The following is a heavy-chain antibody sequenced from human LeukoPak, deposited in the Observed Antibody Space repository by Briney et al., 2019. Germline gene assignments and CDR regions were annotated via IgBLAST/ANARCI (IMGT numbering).Heavy chain of an antibody. CDR3: TTGLRAADTN. D-gene: IGHD6-13*01. CDR1: GFTFSNTW. V-gene: IGHV3-15*01. J-gene: IGHJ4*02. Sequence: GGSLRLSCAASGFTFSNTWMSWVRQAPGKGLEWVGRIKSKTDGCTTDYAAPVKGRFTISRDDSKNTLYLQMNSLKTEDTAVYYCTTGLRAADTNWGRGTLVTVSS. CDR2: IKSKTDGCTT.